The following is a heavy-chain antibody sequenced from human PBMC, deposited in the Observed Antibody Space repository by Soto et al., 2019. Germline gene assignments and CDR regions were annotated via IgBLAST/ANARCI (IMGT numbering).Heavy chain of an antibody. CDR3: ARDLAAVPRAFDY. V-gene: IGHV4-59*01. D-gene: IGHD6-13*01. Sequence: SDPLSLTCTFSGVSSLSYYWIWIRQPPGKGLECIGYIYYSGSTNYNPSLKSRVTISVDTSKTQFSLNLRSVTAADTAVYYCARDLAAVPRAFDYWGRGTLVNVSS. J-gene: IGHJ4*02. CDR1: GVSSLSYY. CDR2: IYYSGST.